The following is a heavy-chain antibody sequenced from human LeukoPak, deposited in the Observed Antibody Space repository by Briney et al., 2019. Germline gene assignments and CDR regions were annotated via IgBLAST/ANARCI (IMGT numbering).Heavy chain of an antibody. V-gene: IGHV4-59*01. CDR2: IYYSGST. CDR1: GGSISSYY. Sequence: SETLSLTCTVSGGSISSYYWSWIRQPPGKGLEWIGYIYYSGSTNYNPSLKSRVTISVDTSKNQFSLKLSSVTAADTAVYYCARSRNYNIDYWGQGTLVTVSS. CDR3: ARSRNYNIDY. D-gene: IGHD1-7*01. J-gene: IGHJ4*02.